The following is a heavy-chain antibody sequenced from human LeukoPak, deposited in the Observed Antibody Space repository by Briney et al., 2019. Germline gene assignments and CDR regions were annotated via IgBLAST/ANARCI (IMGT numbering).Heavy chain of an antibody. Sequence: EASVKVSCKASGYTFTSYGISWVRQAPGQGLEWMGWISAYNGNTNYAQKLQGRVTMTTDTSTSTAYMELRSLRSDDTAVYYCARVPWRPQVWFGELFDYWGQGTLVTVSS. CDR2: ISAYNGNT. V-gene: IGHV1-18*01. CDR3: ARVPWRPQVWFGELFDY. CDR1: GYTFTSYG. J-gene: IGHJ4*02. D-gene: IGHD3-10*01.